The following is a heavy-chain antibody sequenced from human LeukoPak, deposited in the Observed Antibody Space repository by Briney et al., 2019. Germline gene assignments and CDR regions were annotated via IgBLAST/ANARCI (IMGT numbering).Heavy chain of an antibody. CDR2: INPNSGGT. CDR1: GYTFTGYY. Sequence: ASVKVSCKASGYTFTGYYMHWVRQAPGQGLEWMGRINPNSGGTNYAQKFQGRVTMTRDTSISTAYMELSRLRSGDTAVYYCARDRGSSSSLGWFDPWGQGTLVTVSS. J-gene: IGHJ5*02. D-gene: IGHD6-6*01. V-gene: IGHV1-2*06. CDR3: ARDRGSSSSLGWFDP.